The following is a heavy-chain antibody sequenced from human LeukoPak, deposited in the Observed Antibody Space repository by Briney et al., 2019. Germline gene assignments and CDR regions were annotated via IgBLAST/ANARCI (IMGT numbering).Heavy chain of an antibody. V-gene: IGHV3-33*01. Sequence: PGRPLRLSCAASGFTFSSYGMHWVRQAPGKGLEWVAVIWYDGSKKYYADDVKGRFTISRDNSKNTLYLQMNSLRAEDTAVYYCARELRYFDQGAFDIWGQGTMVTVSS. CDR2: IWYDGSKK. CDR3: ARELRYFDQGAFDI. D-gene: IGHD3-9*01. CDR1: GFTFSSYG. J-gene: IGHJ3*02.